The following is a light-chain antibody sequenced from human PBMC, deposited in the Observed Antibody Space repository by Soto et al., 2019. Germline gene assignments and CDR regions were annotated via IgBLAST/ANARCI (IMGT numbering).Light chain of an antibody. J-gene: IGKJ1*01. CDR1: QTISSW. Sequence: DIQMTQSPSTLSGSVGDRVTITCRASQTISSWLALYQQKPGKAPKLLIYKASTLKSGVPSRFSGSGSGTDFTLTISSLQPEDVATYYCQKYDSDPRTFGQGTKVDIK. CDR2: KAS. V-gene: IGKV1-5*03. CDR3: QKYDSDPRT.